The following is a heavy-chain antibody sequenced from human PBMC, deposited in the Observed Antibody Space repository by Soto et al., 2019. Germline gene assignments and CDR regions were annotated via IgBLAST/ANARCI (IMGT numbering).Heavy chain of an antibody. CDR3: ARDGHGMDV. CDR2: IFFTGSA. Sequence: SETLSLTCTVSGGSVITGSYDWIWIRQPPGKGLEWIGKIFFTGSAHYNPSLRNRVTMSVDTSKDQFSLTLTSVTAADTAVYYCARDGHGMDVWGQGTTVTVSS. V-gene: IGHV4-61*01. CDR1: GGSVITGSYD. J-gene: IGHJ6*02.